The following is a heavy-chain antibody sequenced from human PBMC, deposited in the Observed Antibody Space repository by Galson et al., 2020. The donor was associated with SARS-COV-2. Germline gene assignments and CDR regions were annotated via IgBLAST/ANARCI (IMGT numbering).Heavy chain of an antibody. CDR1: GVSIGRTNW. CDR2: IYHLGMT. Sequence: ASETLSLTCAVSGVSIGRTNWWSWVRQPPGKGLEWIGEIYHLGMTNYNPSLKSRVTISVDKSKNQFPLKLSPVTAADTAVYYCSGMTMVRGVGEKDAVDIWGQGTMVTV. CDR3: SGMTMVRGVGEKDAVDI. J-gene: IGHJ3*02. V-gene: IGHV4-4*02. D-gene: IGHD3-10*01.